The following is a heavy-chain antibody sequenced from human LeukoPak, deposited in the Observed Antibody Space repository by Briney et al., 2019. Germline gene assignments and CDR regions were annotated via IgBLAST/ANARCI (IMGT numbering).Heavy chain of an antibody. V-gene: IGHV3-9*01. CDR3: AKGSRPTKYDFWSGYWGYFDY. CDR2: ISWNSGSI. D-gene: IGHD3-3*01. J-gene: IGHJ4*02. Sequence: QPGGSLRLSCAASGFTFDDYAMPWVRQAPGKGLEWVSGISWNSGSIGYADSVKGRFTISRDNAKNSLYLQMNSLRAEDTALYYCAKGSRPTKYDFWSGYWGYFDYWGQGTLVTVSS. CDR1: GFTFDDYA.